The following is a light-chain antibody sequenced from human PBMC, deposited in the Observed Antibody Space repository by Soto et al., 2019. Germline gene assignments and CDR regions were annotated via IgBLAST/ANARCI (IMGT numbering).Light chain of an antibody. CDR1: QSVSRSY. V-gene: IGKV3-20*01. CDR2: GAS. Sequence: EILLTQSPGTLSLSPGERATLSWGASQSVSRSYLAWYKQKPGHAPRLLIYGASSRATGIPDRFSGSGSGTEFTLTINRMEPEDFAVYYCEQYDTSITFGGGTQVDIK. J-gene: IGKJ4*01. CDR3: EQYDTSIT.